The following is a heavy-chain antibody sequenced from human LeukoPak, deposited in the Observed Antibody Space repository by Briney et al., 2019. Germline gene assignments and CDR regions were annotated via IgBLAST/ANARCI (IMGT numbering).Heavy chain of an antibody. J-gene: IGHJ3*02. CDR3: AKDLSYAFDT. V-gene: IGHV3-23*01. CDR1: GFSFSSHW. CDR2: ISASNGNT. Sequence: GGSLRLSCAASGFSFSSHWMSWVRQAPGKGLEWVSAISASNGNTYYADSVKGRFTISRDNSKNTLYLQMNSLRAEDTAVYYCAKDLSYAFDTWGRGTMVTVSS.